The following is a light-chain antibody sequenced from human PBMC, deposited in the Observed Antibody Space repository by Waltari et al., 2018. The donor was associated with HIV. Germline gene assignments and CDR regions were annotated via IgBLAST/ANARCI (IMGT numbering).Light chain of an antibody. CDR3: QQYNSDFYT. V-gene: IGKV1-5*03. CDR2: KAS. CDR1: QNVDSW. Sequence: IQMTQSPSILSASVGDRVSITCRASQNVDSWLAWYQQRPGRATKLLIYKASTLEYGVPARFSGSGSGTDFTLTISSLQPDDFATYYCQQYNSDFYTFGQGTRLDLK. J-gene: IGKJ2*01.